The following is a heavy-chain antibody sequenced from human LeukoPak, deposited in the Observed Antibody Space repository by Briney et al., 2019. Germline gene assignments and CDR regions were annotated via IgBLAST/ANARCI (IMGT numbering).Heavy chain of an antibody. V-gene: IGHV3-21*01. J-gene: IGHJ4*02. CDR1: GFTFNNYT. CDR3: ARSIVRASFDF. Sequence: GGSLRLSCAASGFTFNNYTMNWVRRAPGKGLEWVSSISVGSDYMFYADSVKGRFTISRDNSKNSLYLQMNSLRADDTAVYYCARSIVRASFDFWGQGTLVTVSS. CDR2: ISVGSDYM. D-gene: IGHD1-26*01.